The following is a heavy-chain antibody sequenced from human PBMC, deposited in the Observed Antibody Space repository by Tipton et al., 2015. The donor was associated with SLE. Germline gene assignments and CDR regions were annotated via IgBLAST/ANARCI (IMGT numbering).Heavy chain of an antibody. D-gene: IGHD6-13*01. Sequence: SLRLSCAASGITFSSYGMHWVRQAPGKGLEWVAVISYDGSNKYYADSVKGRFTISRDNSKNTLYLQMNSLRAEDTAVYYCARVRSSIAAAGGYMDVWGKGTTVTVSS. CDR1: GITFSSYG. CDR3: ARVRSSIAAAGGYMDV. CDR2: ISYDGSNK. J-gene: IGHJ6*03. V-gene: IGHV3-33*01.